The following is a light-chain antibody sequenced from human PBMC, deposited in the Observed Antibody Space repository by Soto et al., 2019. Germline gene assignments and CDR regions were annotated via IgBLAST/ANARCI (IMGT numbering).Light chain of an antibody. V-gene: IGKV1-39*01. CDR3: QQSYSTPPIT. Sequence: DIQMTQSPSSLSASVGDRVTITCRASQAIHSYLNWYQQKPGKAPNLLIFATSTLQSGVPSRFSGSGSGTDFTLTISSLQPEDFATYYCQQSYSTPPITFGQGTRLEIK. J-gene: IGKJ5*01. CDR1: QAIHSY. CDR2: ATS.